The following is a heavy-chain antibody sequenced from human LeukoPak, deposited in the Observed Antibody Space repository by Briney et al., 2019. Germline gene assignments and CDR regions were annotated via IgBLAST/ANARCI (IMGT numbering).Heavy chain of an antibody. V-gene: IGHV6-1*01. CDR1: GDSVSSNSAA. CDR2: TYYRSKWYN. Sequence: SQTLSLTCAISGDSVSSNSAAWNWIRQSPSRGLEWLGRTYYRSKWYNDYAVSVKSRITINPDTSKNQFSLQLNSVTPEDTAVYYCARTGVDHQWLVQDRWDAFDIWGQGTMVTVSS. CDR3: ARTGVDHQWLVQDRWDAFDI. J-gene: IGHJ3*02. D-gene: IGHD6-19*01.